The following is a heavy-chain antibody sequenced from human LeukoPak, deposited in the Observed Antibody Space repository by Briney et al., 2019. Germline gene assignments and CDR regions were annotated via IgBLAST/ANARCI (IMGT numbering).Heavy chain of an antibody. J-gene: IGHJ4*02. CDR1: EFTFSDYY. CDR2: ISSSGSTI. D-gene: IGHD5-18*01. V-gene: IGHV3-11*04. CDR3: ARGFLRYSYDH. Sequence: GGSLRLSCAASEFTFSDYYMTWIRQAPGKGLEWVPYISSSGSTIYYADSVKGRFTISRDNAKNSLYLQMNSLRAEDTAVYYCARGFLRYSYDHWGQGTLVTVSS.